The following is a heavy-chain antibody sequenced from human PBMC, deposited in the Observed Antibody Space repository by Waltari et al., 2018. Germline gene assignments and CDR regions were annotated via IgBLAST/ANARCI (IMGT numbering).Heavy chain of an antibody. J-gene: IGHJ4*02. D-gene: IGHD6-13*01. CDR3: AKDRSAAGTLFDY. Sequence: QVQLVESGGAVVQPGGSLRLSCAASGFTFSSYGLHWVRQAPGKGLEWVAFIWYDGSNKYYADSVKGRFTISRDNSKNKLYLQMNSLRADDTAVYYCAKDRSAAGTLFDYWGQGTLVTVSS. CDR1: GFTFSSYG. V-gene: IGHV3-30*02. CDR2: IWYDGSNK.